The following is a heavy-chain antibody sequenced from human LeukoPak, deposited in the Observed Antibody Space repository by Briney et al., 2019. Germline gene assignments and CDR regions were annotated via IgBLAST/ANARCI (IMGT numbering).Heavy chain of an antibody. CDR2: ISYDGRNK. D-gene: IGHD2-2*01. CDR3: ARDSGYIVVVPAAGLPDY. J-gene: IGHJ4*02. CDR1: GFTFSSYA. Sequence: GRSLRLSCAASGFTFSSYAMQWVRQAPGKGVEGVAVISYDGRNKYYADCVKGRFTISRDNSNNTLYLRMNSLRAEDTAVYYCARDSGYIVVVPAAGLPDYWGQGTLVTVSS. V-gene: IGHV3-30*04.